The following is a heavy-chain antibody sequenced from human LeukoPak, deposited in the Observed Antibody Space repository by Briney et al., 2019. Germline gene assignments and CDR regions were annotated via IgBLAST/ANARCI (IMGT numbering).Heavy chain of an antibody. D-gene: IGHD2-2*02. Sequence: SETLSLTCTVSGGSISSGGYYWSWIRQHPGKGLEWIGYIYYSGSTYYNPSLKSRVTISVDTSKNKFSLKLSSVTAADTAVYYCARVPGYCSSTSCYISSGWFDPWGQGTLVTVSS. J-gene: IGHJ5*02. CDR1: GGSISSGGYY. V-gene: IGHV4-31*03. CDR3: ARVPGYCSSTSCYISSGWFDP. CDR2: IYYSGST.